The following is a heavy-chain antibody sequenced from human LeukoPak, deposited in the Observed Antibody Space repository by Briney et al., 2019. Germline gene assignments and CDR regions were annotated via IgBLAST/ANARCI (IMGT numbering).Heavy chain of an antibody. D-gene: IGHD5-18*01. CDR2: INPNSGGT. Sequence: GASVKVSCKASGYTFTGYYMHWVRQAPGQGLEWMGWINPNSGGTNYAQKFQGRVTMTRDTSISTAYMELSRLRSDDTAVYYCARLSGYSYGESDDYWGQGTLVTVSS. V-gene: IGHV1-2*02. CDR3: ARLSGYSYGESDDY. J-gene: IGHJ4*02. CDR1: GYTFTGYY.